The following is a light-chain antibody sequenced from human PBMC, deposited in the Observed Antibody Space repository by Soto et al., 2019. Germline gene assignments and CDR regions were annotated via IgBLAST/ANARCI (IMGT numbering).Light chain of an antibody. J-gene: IGKJ5*01. CDR2: GTS. CDR3: QQYGSPPIT. CDR1: QSVSSTY. Sequence: EMLLTQSPATLSLSPGERATLSCRASQSVSSTYLGCYQQQPGQPPRLLMSGTSNRATGTPDRFSGSGSGTDFTLTISRLEPEDFAVYYCQQYGSPPITFGQGTRLEIK. V-gene: IGKV3-20*01.